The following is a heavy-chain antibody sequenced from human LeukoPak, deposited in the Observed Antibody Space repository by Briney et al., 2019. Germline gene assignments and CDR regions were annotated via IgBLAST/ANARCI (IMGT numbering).Heavy chain of an antibody. CDR1: GGSISSYY. CDR2: TYYSGST. D-gene: IGHD4-11*01. Sequence: PSETLSLTCTVSGGSISSYYWSWIRQPPGKGLEWIGYTYYSGSTNYNPSLKSRVTISVDTSKNQFSLKLSSVTAADTAVYYCARDRSNYGGLLLYTNYYYMDVWGKGTTVTVSS. J-gene: IGHJ6*03. V-gene: IGHV4-59*01. CDR3: ARDRSNYGGLLLYTNYYYMDV.